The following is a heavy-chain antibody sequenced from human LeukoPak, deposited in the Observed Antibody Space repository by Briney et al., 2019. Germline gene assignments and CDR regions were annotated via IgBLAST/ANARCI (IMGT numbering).Heavy chain of an antibody. D-gene: IGHD6-19*01. V-gene: IGHV3-30*18. CDR3: AKDLTSSGWWTDY. CDR1: GFTFSSYG. Sequence: GRSLRLSCAASGFTFSSYGMHWVRQAPGKGLEWVAVISYDGSNKYYADYVKGRFTISRDNSKNTLYLQMNSLRAEDTAVYYCAKDLTSSGWWTDYWGQGTLVTVSS. J-gene: IGHJ4*02. CDR2: ISYDGSNK.